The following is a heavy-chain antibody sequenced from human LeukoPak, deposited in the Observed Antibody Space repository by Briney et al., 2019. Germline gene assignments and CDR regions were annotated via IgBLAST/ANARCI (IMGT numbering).Heavy chain of an antibody. J-gene: IGHJ4*02. CDR3: VKSGIAAAGQRGYFDY. V-gene: IGHV3-30*18. Sequence: GGSLRLSCAASGFTFSSYGMHWVRQAQGKGLEWVAVMSNDGSNKYYADSVKGRFTVSRDNSKNTLYLQMNSLRAEDTATYYCVKSGIAAAGQRGYFDYWGQGTLVTVSS. CDR2: MSNDGSNK. CDR1: GFTFSSYG. D-gene: IGHD6-13*01.